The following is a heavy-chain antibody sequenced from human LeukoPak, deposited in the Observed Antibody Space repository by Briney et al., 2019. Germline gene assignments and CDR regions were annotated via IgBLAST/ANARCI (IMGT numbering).Heavy chain of an antibody. V-gene: IGHV3-7*01. Sequence: GSLRLSCAASGFTFSSYWMSWVRQAPGKGLEWVANIKQDGSEKYYVDSVKGRFTISRDNAKNSLYLQMNSLRAEDTAVYYCARAQITYYYDSSTAFDIWGQGTMVTVSS. CDR2: IKQDGSEK. CDR3: ARAQITYYYDSSTAFDI. J-gene: IGHJ3*02. D-gene: IGHD3-22*01. CDR1: GFTFSSYW.